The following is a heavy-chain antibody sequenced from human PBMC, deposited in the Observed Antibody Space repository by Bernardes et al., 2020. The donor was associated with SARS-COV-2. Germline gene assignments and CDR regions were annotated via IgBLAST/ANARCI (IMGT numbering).Heavy chain of an antibody. J-gene: IGHJ5*02. CDR1: GDTLTGHY. Sequence: ASVKVSCMASGDTLTGHYMHWVRQAPGQGLEWMGMINLSGGSTSSALRFQGRLTMTRETSTTTVMELNSLTSDDTAVYYCARGFCGSTSCVNWFDPWGQGTPVTVSS. CDR3: ARGFCGSTSCVNWFDP. D-gene: IGHD2-2*01. V-gene: IGHV1-46*01. CDR2: INLSGGST.